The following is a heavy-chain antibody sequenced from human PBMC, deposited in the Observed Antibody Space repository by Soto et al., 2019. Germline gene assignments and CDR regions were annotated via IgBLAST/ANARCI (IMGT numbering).Heavy chain of an antibody. CDR3: AREVVVVPADIDYYYYGMDV. V-gene: IGHV4-34*01. CDR2: INHSGST. D-gene: IGHD2-2*01. J-gene: IGHJ6*02. Sequence: SETLSLTCAVYGGSFSGYYWSWIRQPPGKGLEWIGEINHSGSTNYNPSLKSRVTISVDTSKNQFSLKLSSVTAADTAVYYCAREVVVVPADIDYYYYGMDVWGQGTTVTVYS. CDR1: GGSFSGYY.